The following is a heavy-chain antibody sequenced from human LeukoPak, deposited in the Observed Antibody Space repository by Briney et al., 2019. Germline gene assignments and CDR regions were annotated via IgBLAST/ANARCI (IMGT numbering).Heavy chain of an antibody. CDR3: AGTYSSSWGSFDY. D-gene: IGHD6-13*01. CDR2: IYTSGST. CDR1: GGSISSYY. Sequence: SETLSLTCTVPGGSISSYYWSWIRQPAGKGLEWIGRIYTSGSTDYNPSLKSRVTISVDTSKNQFFLKLSSVTAAETAMYYCAGTYSSSWGSFDYWGQGILVTVSS. V-gene: IGHV4-4*07. J-gene: IGHJ4*02.